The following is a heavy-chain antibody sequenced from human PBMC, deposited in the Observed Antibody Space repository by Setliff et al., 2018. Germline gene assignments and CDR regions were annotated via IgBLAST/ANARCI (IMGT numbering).Heavy chain of an antibody. Sequence: PGGSLRLSCAASGFTVSSNYMSWVRQAPGKGLEWVSVIYSGGSTYYADSVKGRFTISRDNSKNTLYLQMNSLRAEDTAVYYCAREGYCGGGSCYLDYYYGMDVWGQGTTVTVSS. V-gene: IGHV3-53*01. CDR3: AREGYCGGGSCYLDYYYGMDV. D-gene: IGHD2-15*01. J-gene: IGHJ6*02. CDR2: IYSGGST. CDR1: GFTVSSNY.